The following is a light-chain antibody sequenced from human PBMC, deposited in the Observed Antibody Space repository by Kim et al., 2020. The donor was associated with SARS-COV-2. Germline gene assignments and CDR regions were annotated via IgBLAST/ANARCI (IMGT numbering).Light chain of an antibody. CDR2: RTT. V-gene: IGLV7-43*01. J-gene: IGLJ3*02. Sequence: QAVVTQEPSLTVSPGGTVTLTCASSTGVVTSDNYANWFQQKPGQVPRALIYRTTNKHSWTPAQFSGSLLGGKAALTLSGVQPEDEADYFCLLNYGDYWVFGGGTQLTVL. CDR3: LLNYGDYWV. CDR1: TGVVTSDNY.